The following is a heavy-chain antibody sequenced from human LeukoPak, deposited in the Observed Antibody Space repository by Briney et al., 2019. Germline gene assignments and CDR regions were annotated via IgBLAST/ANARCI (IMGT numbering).Heavy chain of an antibody. V-gene: IGHV3-30*03. CDR2: ISYDGSNK. D-gene: IGHD2-15*01. CDR3: ARDDRRGLLDY. J-gene: IGHJ4*02. Sequence: GRSLRLSCAASGFTFSSYGMHWVRQAPGKGLEWVAVISYDGSNKYYADSVKGRFTISRDNSKNTLYLQMNSLRAEDTAVYYCARDDRRGLLDYWGQGTLVTVSS. CDR1: GFTFSSYG.